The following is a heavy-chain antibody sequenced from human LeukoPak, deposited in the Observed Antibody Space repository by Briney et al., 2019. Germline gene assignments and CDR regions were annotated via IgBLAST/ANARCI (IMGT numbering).Heavy chain of an antibody. J-gene: IGHJ4*02. Sequence: GGSLRLSCAASGFTFSSYGMHWVRQAPGKGLVWVSRINSDGSSTNYADSVKGRFTISRDNAKNTLYLQMNSLRAEDTAVYYCARSGGDGSSWYPPDYWGQGTLVTVSS. CDR3: ARSGGDGSSWYPPDY. CDR1: GFTFSSYG. CDR2: INSDGSST. V-gene: IGHV3-74*01. D-gene: IGHD6-13*01.